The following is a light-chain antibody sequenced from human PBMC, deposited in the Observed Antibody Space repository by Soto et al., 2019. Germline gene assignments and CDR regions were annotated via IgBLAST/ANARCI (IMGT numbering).Light chain of an antibody. CDR1: QSINSN. J-gene: IGKJ1*01. CDR2: GAS. V-gene: IGKV3-15*01. Sequence: VMTQSPATLSVCPGERATLSCTASQSINSNLAWYQQRPGQAPRLLIYGASTRATGIPARFSGSGSGTEFTLTISSLQSEDFAVYYCQQYNNWWTFGQGTK. CDR3: QQYNNWWT.